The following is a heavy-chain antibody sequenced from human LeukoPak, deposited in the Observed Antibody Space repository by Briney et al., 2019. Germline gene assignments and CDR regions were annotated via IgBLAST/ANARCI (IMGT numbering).Heavy chain of an antibody. J-gene: IGHJ1*01. CDR3: ATYSSLNRREFQY. CDR2: IKHDESEK. Sequence: PGGSLRLSCSASGFTFSNYWMTWVRQAPGKGLEWMANIKHDESEKYYVDSVKGRFTISRDNAKNSLYLQMNSLRAEDTAVYYCATYSSLNRREFQYWGQGTLLTVSS. V-gene: IGHV3-7*01. CDR1: GFTFSNYW. D-gene: IGHD3-22*01.